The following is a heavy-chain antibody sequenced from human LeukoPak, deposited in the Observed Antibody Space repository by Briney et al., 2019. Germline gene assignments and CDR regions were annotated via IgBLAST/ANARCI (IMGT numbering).Heavy chain of an antibody. CDR3: ARVTLGYCGGGRCSNFDY. V-gene: IGHV3-23*01. J-gene: IGHJ4*02. CDR2: ISGSGENT. D-gene: IGHD2-15*01. Sequence: PGGSLRLSCAASGFTFSSYGMSWVRQAPGKGLEWVSAISGSGENTHYADSVKGRFTISRDNSKNTLFLQMNSLKTEDTAVYYCARVTLGYCGGGRCSNFDYWGQGTLVTVSS. CDR1: GFTFSSYG.